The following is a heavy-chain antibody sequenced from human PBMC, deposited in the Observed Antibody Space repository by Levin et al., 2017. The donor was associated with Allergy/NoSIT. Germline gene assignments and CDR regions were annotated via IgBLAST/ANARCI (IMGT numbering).Heavy chain of an antibody. D-gene: IGHD5-18*01. CDR2: ISSSGTPI. V-gene: IGHV3-48*03. CDR3: ATGAMDY. J-gene: IGHJ4*02. CDR1: GLPFSISG. Sequence: LSLTCVASGLPFSISGMNWVRQAPGKGLEWVSHISSSGTPIYYADSVRGRFTMSRDNAKSSLYLQMNSLRAEDTALYYCATGAMDYWGQGTLVTVSS.